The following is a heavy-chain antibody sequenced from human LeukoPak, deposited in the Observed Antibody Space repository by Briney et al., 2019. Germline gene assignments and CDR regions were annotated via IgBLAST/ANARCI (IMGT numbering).Heavy chain of an antibody. D-gene: IGHD5-18*01. J-gene: IGHJ5*02. CDR1: GGTFSSYA. V-gene: IGHV1-69*13. CDR2: IVPIFGTA. Sequence: SVKVSCKASGGTFSSYAISWVRQAPGQGLEWMGGIVPIFGTANYAQKFQGRVTITADESTSTAYMELSSLRSEDTAVYYCARGRYSYGSRVWFDPWGQGTLVTVSS. CDR3: ARGRYSYGSRVWFDP.